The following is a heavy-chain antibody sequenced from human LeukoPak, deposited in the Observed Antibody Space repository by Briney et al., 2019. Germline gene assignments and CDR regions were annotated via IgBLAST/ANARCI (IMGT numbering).Heavy chain of an antibody. CDR3: ARVPGSYYYYYYMDV. V-gene: IGHV3-21*01. CDR2: ISSSSSYI. D-gene: IGHD1-26*01. Sequence: GGSLRLSXAASGFTFSSYSMNWVCQAPGKGLEWVSSISSSSSYIYYADSVKGRFTISRDNAKNSLYLQMNSLRAEDTAVYYCARVPGSYYYYYYMDVWGKGTTVTVSS. CDR1: GFTFSSYS. J-gene: IGHJ6*03.